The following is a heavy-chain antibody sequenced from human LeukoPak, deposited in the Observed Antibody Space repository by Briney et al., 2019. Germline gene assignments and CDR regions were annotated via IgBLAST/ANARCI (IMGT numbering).Heavy chain of an antibody. CDR1: GGSFSGYY. CDR2: INHSGST. D-gene: IGHD5-24*01. CDR3: TRDRRDGYNYVDY. V-gene: IGHV4-34*01. Sequence: SSETLSLTCAVYGGSFSGYYWSWIRQPPGKGLEWIGEINHSGSTNYNPSLKSRVTMSVDTSKNQFSLKLNSVTPADTAIYYCTRDRRDGYNYVDYWGQGTLVTVSS. J-gene: IGHJ4*02.